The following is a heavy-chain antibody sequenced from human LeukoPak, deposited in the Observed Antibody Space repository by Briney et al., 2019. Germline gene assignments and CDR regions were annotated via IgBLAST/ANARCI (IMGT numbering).Heavy chain of an antibody. CDR1: GGSISTYY. D-gene: IGHD6-6*01. J-gene: IGHJ1*01. Sequence: SETLSLTCTVPGGSISTYYWNWIRQPPGKGLEWIGYIYHSGSTNYNPSLQSRVTISVDTSKNQFSLNLNSVTAADTAVYYCARGGAARLHFQNWGQGTLVTDSS. V-gene: IGHV4-59*01. CDR3: ARGGAARLHFQN. CDR2: IYHSGST.